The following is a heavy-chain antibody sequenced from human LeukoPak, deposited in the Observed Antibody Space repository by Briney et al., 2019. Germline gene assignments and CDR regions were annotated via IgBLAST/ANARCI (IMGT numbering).Heavy chain of an antibody. V-gene: IGHV1-8*01. CDR3: ARERYSSGWNLFDY. Sequence: ALVKVSCKASGYTFTSYDINWVRQATGQGLEWMGWMNPNSGNTGYAQKFQGRVTMTRNTSISTAYMELSSLRSEDTAVYYCARERYSSGWNLFDYWGQGTLVTVSS. D-gene: IGHD6-19*01. CDR1: GYTFTSYD. CDR2: MNPNSGNT. J-gene: IGHJ4*02.